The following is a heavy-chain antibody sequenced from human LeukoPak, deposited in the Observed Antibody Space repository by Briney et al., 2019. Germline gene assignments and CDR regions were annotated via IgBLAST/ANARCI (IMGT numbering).Heavy chain of an antibody. Sequence: GGSLRLSCAASGFTFSDFYMSWIRQAPGKGLEWVSYISSSGSTTYYADSVKGRFTSSRGNAKNSLYLQMNSLRAEDTAVYYCARVAHLTGDPYDYWGQGTLVTVSS. D-gene: IGHD7-27*01. V-gene: IGHV3-11*01. J-gene: IGHJ4*02. CDR2: ISSSGSTT. CDR3: ARVAHLTGDPYDY. CDR1: GFTFSDFY.